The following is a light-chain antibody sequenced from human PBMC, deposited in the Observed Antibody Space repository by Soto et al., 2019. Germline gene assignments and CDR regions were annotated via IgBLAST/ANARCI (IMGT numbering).Light chain of an antibody. CDR1: QSVRSNY. CDR3: QQYNNWPPIT. Sequence: EIVLTQSPGTLSLSPGETATLSCRASQSVRSNYLAWYQQKPGQAPRLLIYDASSRATGIPDRFSGSGSDTDFTLTISRLEPEDFAVYYCQQYNNWPPITFGQGTRLEI. V-gene: IGKV3-20*01. CDR2: DAS. J-gene: IGKJ5*01.